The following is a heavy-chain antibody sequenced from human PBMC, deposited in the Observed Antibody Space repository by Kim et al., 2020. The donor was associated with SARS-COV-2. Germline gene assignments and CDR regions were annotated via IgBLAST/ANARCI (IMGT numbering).Heavy chain of an antibody. V-gene: IGHV3-15*01. Sequence: YAAPVKGRFTISRDDSKNTLYLQMNSLKTEDTAVYYCTTSYYYGSGSHDYWGQGTLVTVSS. J-gene: IGHJ4*02. CDR3: TTSYYYGSGSHDY. D-gene: IGHD3-10*01.